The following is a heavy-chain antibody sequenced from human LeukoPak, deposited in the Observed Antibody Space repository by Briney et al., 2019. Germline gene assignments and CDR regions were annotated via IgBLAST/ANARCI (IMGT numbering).Heavy chain of an antibody. J-gene: IGHJ3*02. CDR3: ARSGGSSSGSLGLWYSDI. CDR2: IYSSGSF. Sequence: SETLSLTCTISGGSISSYFWTWIRQPAGRGLEWIGHIYSSGSFKYNPSLKSRVTMSIDTSKNQLSLKLNSVTAADTAVYYCARSGGSSSGSLGLWYSDIWGQGTMVTVSS. V-gene: IGHV4-4*07. CDR1: GGSISSYF. D-gene: IGHD6-19*01.